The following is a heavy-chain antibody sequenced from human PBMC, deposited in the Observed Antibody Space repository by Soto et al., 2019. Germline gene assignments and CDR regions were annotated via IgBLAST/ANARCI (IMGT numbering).Heavy chain of an antibody. D-gene: IGHD1-26*01. CDR2: IIPIFGTP. J-gene: IGHJ6*02. V-gene: IGHV1-69*01. CDR3: AKSPNPCPGGDYYYVMDV. CDR1: GGTFSNYG. Sequence: QVQLVQSGAEVKKPGSSVKVSCKASGGTFSNYGFSWVRQAPGQGLEWMGRIIPIFGTPDYAQKFQGRVTISADESTSTAYMELSSLRSEDTAVYYCAKSPNPCPGGDYYYVMDVWGQGTTVTVSS.